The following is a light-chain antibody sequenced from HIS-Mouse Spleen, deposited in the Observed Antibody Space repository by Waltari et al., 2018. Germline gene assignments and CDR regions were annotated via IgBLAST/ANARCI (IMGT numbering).Light chain of an antibody. CDR3: QQYKSYP. J-gene: IGKJ4*01. Sequence: DLQMTQSPSSLSASVGDRVTITCQASQSIRNYLSWFQQIQGKAPKSLTYAASSLQSEVPSKVSGSGSATDFTLTISSLQPEDFATSYCQQYKSYPFGGGNKVEIK. V-gene: IGKV1-16*02. CDR2: AAS. CDR1: QSIRNY.